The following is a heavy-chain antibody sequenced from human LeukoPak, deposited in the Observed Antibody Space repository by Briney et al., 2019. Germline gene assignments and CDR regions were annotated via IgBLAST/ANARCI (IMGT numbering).Heavy chain of an antibody. D-gene: IGHD3-3*01. Sequence: PSQTLSLTCTVSGGSISSGGYYWSWIRQPPGKGLEWIGYIYYSGSTNYNPSLKSRVTISVDTSKNQFSLKLSSVTAADTAVYYCARAIFGVGLGVSGAMDVWGKGTTVTVSS. V-gene: IGHV4-61*08. J-gene: IGHJ6*03. CDR2: IYYSGST. CDR1: GGSISSGGYY. CDR3: ARAIFGVGLGVSGAMDV.